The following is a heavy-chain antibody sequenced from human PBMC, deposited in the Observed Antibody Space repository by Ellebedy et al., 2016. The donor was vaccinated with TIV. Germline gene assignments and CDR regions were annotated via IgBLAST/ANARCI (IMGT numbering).Heavy chain of an antibody. D-gene: IGHD3-3*02. Sequence: GESLKISXAASGFTFSSYGMHWVRQAPGKGLEWVAVISYDGSNKYYADSVKGRFTISRDNSKNTLYLQMNSLRAEDTAVYYCYSTAFQEKEADYPAFLSPDVKDPIDYWGQGTLVTVSS. CDR2: ISYDGSNK. J-gene: IGHJ4*02. V-gene: IGHV3-30*03. CDR1: GFTFSSYG. CDR3: YSTAFQEKEADYPAFLSPDVKDPIDY.